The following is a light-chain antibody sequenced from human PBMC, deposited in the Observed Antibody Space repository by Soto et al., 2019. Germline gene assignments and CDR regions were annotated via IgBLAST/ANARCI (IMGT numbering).Light chain of an antibody. Sequence: QSALTQPPSASGSPGQSVTISCTGTSSDIGAYIYVSWYQQHPGKAPKLMISEVSRRPSGVPERFSGSKSGNTASLTVSGLQADDEAHYYCSSYAGSNNFVLGNGTKV. CDR3: SSYAGSNNFV. V-gene: IGLV2-8*01. CDR1: SSDIGAYIY. CDR2: EVS. J-gene: IGLJ1*01.